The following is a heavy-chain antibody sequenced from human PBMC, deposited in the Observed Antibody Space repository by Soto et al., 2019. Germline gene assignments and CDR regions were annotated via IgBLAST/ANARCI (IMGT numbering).Heavy chain of an antibody. CDR1: GESFSRHS. D-gene: IGHD1-26*01. CDR2: INAFGST. Sequence: LSLTCAFYGESFSRHSWAWVRQTPGEGLEWIGEINAFGSTVFSPSLKSRVSMSIDTSKMQFSLKVTSVTVADSATYYCAKKHYSGFDMWGQGTLVTVSS. V-gene: IGHV4-34*01. J-gene: IGHJ4*02. CDR3: AKKHYSGFDM.